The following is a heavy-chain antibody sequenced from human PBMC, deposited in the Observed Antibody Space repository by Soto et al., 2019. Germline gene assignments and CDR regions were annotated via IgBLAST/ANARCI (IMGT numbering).Heavy chain of an antibody. CDR3: ARWSAIVGGAEALDV. CDR1: GYTFINYG. V-gene: IGHV1-18*01. Sequence: QVQLVQSGAEVKKPGASVRVSCKTSGYTFINYGITWVRQAPGQGLEWMGWLSAYNGDTSSSEKLQDRFIMTTDTSTNTVYMDLRSLTSDDTAVYYWARWSAIVGGAEALDVWGQGTMVIVSS. D-gene: IGHD1-26*01. J-gene: IGHJ3*01. CDR2: LSAYNGDT.